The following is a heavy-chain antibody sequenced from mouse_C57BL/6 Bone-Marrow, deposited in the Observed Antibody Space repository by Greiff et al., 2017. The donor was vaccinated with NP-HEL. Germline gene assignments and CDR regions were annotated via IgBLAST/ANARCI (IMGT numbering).Heavy chain of an antibody. CDR1: GYTFTDYY. V-gene: IGHV1-26*01. J-gene: IGHJ3*01. CDR3: ARGGGYGSSAWFAY. D-gene: IGHD1-1*01. CDR2: INPNNGGT. Sequence: VQLQQSGPELVKPGASVKISCKASGYTFTDYYMNWVKQSHGKSLEWIGDINPNNGGTSYNQKFKGKATLTVDKSSSTAYMELRSLTSEDSAVYYCARGGGYGSSAWFAYWGQGTLVTVAA.